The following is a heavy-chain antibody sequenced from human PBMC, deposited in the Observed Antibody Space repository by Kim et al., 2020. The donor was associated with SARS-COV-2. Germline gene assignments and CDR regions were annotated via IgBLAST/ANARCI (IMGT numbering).Heavy chain of an antibody. J-gene: IGHJ3*02. D-gene: IGHD2-2*01. Sequence: GKGRFTISRDNSKHTLYLQMNSLRAEDTAIYYCAKRYCTTSSCRGAFDIWGQGTMVTVSS. CDR3: AKRYCTTSSCRGAFDI. V-gene: IGHV3-23*01.